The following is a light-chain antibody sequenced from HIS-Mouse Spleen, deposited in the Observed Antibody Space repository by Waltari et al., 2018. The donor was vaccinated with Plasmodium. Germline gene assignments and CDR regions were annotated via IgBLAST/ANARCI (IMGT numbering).Light chain of an antibody. CDR1: TTAVAGFNY. V-gene: IGLV2-14*01. CDR3: SSYTSSSTLV. Sequence: QSALTQPASVSGSPGQSFPLPCPGTTTAVAGFNYVLWYQQHPGQAPKLMIYEVSNRPSGVSNRFSGCKAGNTASLTISGLQAEDEADYYCSSYTSSSTLVFGGGTKLTVL. J-gene: IGLJ2*01. CDR2: EVS.